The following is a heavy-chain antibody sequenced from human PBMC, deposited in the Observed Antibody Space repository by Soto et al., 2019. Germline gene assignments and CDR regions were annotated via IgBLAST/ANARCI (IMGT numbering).Heavy chain of an antibody. CDR2: ISAYNGNT. Sequence: QVQLVQSGAEVKKPGASVKVSCKASGYTFTSYGISWVRQAPGQGLEWMGWISAYNGNTNYAQKLQGRVTMTTDTSTSTAYMELRSLRSNDTAVYYCASGRITMIVGKGAFDIWGQGTMVTVSS. V-gene: IGHV1-18*01. CDR1: GYTFTSYG. D-gene: IGHD3-22*01. CDR3: ASGRITMIVGKGAFDI. J-gene: IGHJ3*02.